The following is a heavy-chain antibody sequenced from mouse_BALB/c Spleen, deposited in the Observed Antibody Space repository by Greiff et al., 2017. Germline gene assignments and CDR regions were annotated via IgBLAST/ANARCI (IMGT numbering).Heavy chain of an antibody. CDR1: GFSLTSYG. Sequence: VKLVESGPGLVAPSQSLSITCTVSGFSLTSYGVSWVRQPPGKGLEWLGVIWGDGSTNYHSALISRLSISKDNSKSQVFLKLNSLQTDDTATYYCAKGGGRGYPAWFAYWGQGTLVTVSA. D-gene: IGHD2-2*01. V-gene: IGHV2-3*01. CDR2: IWGDGST. CDR3: AKGGGRGYPAWFAY. J-gene: IGHJ3*01.